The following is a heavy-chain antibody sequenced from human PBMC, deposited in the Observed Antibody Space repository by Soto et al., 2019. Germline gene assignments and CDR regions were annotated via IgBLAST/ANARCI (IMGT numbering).Heavy chain of an antibody. CDR1: GFTFSDYY. CDR3: ASRGRLYGDYLSVGAFDI. J-gene: IGHJ3*02. Sequence: GGSLRLSCAASGFTFSDYYMSWIRQAPGKGLEWVSYISSSGSTIYYADSVKGRFTISRDNAKNSLYLQMNSLRAEDTAVYYCASRGRLYGDYLSVGAFDIWGQGTMVTVSS. D-gene: IGHD4-17*01. CDR2: ISSSGSTI. V-gene: IGHV3-11*01.